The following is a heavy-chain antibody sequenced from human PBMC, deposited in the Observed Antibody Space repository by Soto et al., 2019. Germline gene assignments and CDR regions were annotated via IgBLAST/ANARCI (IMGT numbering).Heavy chain of an antibody. CDR1: GFTFRIYA. Sequence: EVQLLESGGGLVQPGGSLRLSCAASGFTFRIYAMSWVRQVPGKGLEWVSTISDSADSAYYADSVKGRFTISRDNSKNTLYLQMNSLRAEDTAVYYCTTSDNYGGNSVFDYWGQGTLVTVSS. V-gene: IGHV3-23*01. CDR3: TTSDNYGGNSVFDY. D-gene: IGHD4-17*01. J-gene: IGHJ4*02. CDR2: ISDSADSA.